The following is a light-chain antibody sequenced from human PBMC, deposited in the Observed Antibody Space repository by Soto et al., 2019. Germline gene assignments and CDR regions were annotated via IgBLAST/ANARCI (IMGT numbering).Light chain of an antibody. CDR1: SSNIGGNS. V-gene: IGLV1-51*01. J-gene: IGLJ2*01. Sequence: QSVMTQPPSVSAAPGQRVTISCSGSSSNIGGNSVSWYQQLPGTAPKLLIYDDDKRPSGIPDRFSGSKSGTSATLGITGFQTGDEADYYCCSYAGGYTHAVFGGGTKLTVL. CDR3: CSYAGGYTHAV. CDR2: DDD.